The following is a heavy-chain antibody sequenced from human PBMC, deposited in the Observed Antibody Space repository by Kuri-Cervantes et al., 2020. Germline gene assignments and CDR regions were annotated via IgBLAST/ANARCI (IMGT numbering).Heavy chain of an antibody. J-gene: IGHJ4*02. CDR2: ISGSGGST. CDR1: GFTFSSYA. V-gene: IGHV3-23*01. CDR3: ARDDRGFKTGTPGY. D-gene: IGHD1-1*01. Sequence: GGSLRLSCAASGFTFSSYAMSGVRQAPGKGLEWVPAISGSGGSTYYADSVKGRFTISRDNSKNTLYLQMNSLRGEDTAVYRCARDDRGFKTGTPGYWGQGTLVTVSS.